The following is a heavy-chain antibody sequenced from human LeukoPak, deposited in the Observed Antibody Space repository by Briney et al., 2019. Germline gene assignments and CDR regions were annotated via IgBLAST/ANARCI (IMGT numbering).Heavy chain of an antibody. Sequence: GGSLTLSCAASGFTFSSHWMTWARQAPGKGLEWVANINHFGNEEYYVDSVKGRFTISRDNAKNSLYLQMNSLRAEDTAVYYCGRGKVGSRTYFDFWGQGTLVTVSS. CDR3: GRGKVGSRTYFDF. D-gene: IGHD1-1*01. J-gene: IGHJ4*02. V-gene: IGHV3-7*01. CDR1: GFTFSSHW. CDR2: INHFGNEE.